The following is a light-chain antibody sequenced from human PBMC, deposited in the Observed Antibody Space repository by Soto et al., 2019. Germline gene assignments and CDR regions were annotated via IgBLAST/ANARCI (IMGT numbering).Light chain of an antibody. CDR3: QLYGISPH. V-gene: IGKV3-20*01. CDR1: QSVSSSY. Sequence: EIVLTQSPGTLSLSPGERATLSCRASQSVSSSYLAWYQQKPGXAPXXLIYGASSRATGIPDRFSGSASGTEFTLTINRLEPEDFAVYYCQLYGISPHFGQGTRLEIK. J-gene: IGKJ5*01. CDR2: GAS.